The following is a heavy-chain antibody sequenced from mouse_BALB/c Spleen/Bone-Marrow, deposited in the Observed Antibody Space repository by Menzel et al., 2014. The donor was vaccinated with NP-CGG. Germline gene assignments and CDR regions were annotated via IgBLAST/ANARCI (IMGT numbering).Heavy chain of an antibody. Sequence: VQLKESGPELVKPGASVKMSCKASGYTFTSCVMYWVKQKPGQGLEWIGYINPYNDATKYNEKFKGKATLSLDISSSTAYMELSSLTSEDSAVYYCAREGERRGSYYSMDYWGQGTSVTVSS. CDR1: GYTFTSCV. D-gene: IGHD2-12*01. CDR2: INPYNDAT. V-gene: IGHV1-14*01. J-gene: IGHJ4*01. CDR3: AREGERRGSYYSMDY.